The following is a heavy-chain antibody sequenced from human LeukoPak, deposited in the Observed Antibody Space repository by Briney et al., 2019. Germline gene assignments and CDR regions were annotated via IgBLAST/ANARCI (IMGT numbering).Heavy chain of an antibody. J-gene: IGHJ6*02. CDR2: ISGSGVTT. Sequence: GGSLRLSCAASGFAFSSYAMGWVRQAPGKGLEWVSAISGSGVTTHYAGSVKGRFSISRDNSKNTLYLQMNSLRAEDTAVYYCAKVSRAITGTNYYGMDVWGQGTTVTVSS. V-gene: IGHV3-23*01. CDR1: GFAFSSYA. CDR3: AKVSRAITGTNYYGMDV. D-gene: IGHD1-20*01.